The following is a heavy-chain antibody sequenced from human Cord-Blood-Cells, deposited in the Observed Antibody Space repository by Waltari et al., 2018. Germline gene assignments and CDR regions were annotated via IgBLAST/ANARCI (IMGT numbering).Heavy chain of an antibody. CDR2: INPNSGGT. Sequence: QVQLVQSGAEVKKHGASVKVSCKASGYTFTGYYIHWVPQAPGQGLEWMGWINPNSGGTNYAQKFQGRVTMTRDTSISTAYMELSRLRSDDTAVYYCARGYSSGWYYFDYWGQGTLVTVSS. CDR3: ARGYSSGWYYFDY. D-gene: IGHD6-19*01. V-gene: IGHV1-2*02. J-gene: IGHJ4*02. CDR1: GYTFTGYY.